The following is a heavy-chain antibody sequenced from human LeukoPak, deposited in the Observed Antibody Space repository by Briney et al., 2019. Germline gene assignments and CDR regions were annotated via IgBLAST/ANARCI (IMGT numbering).Heavy chain of an antibody. CDR3: ARVGGTNYYYYGMDV. V-gene: IGHV4-39*07. CDR2: IYYSGST. J-gene: IGHJ6*02. D-gene: IGHD1-1*01. CDR1: GGSISSSSYY. Sequence: SETLSLTCTVSGGSISSSSYYWGWIRQPPGKGLEWIGSIYYSGSTYYNPSLKSRVTISVDTSKNQFSLKLSSVTAADTAVYYCARVGGTNYYYYGMDVWGQGTTVTVSS.